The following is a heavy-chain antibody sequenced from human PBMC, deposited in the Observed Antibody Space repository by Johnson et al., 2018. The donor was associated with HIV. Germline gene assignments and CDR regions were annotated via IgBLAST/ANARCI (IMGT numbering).Heavy chain of an antibody. D-gene: IGHD4-23*01. CDR3: ARHFPCRVVTPRGAFDI. V-gene: IGHV3-20*04. J-gene: IGHJ3*02. Sequence: VQLVESGGGVVRPGGSLRLSCAASGFTFDDYGMSWVRQAPGKGLEWVSGINWNGGSTGYADYVKGRFTISRDNAKNSLYLQMNSLRAEDTALYYCARHFPCRVVTPRGAFDIWGQGTMVTVSS. CDR2: INWNGGST. CDR1: GFTFDDYG.